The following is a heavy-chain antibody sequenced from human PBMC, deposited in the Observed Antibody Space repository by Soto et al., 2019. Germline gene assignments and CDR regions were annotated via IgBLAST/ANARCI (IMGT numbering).Heavy chain of an antibody. CDR1: GGSFSGYY. CDR2: INHSGST. Sequence: SETLSLTCAVYGGSFSGYYWSWIRQPPGKGLEWIGEINHSGSTNYNPSLKSRVTISVDTSKNQFSLKLSSVTAADTAVYYCARYPVDTAMVTISRAFDIWGQGTMVTVSS. CDR3: ARYPVDTAMVTISRAFDI. V-gene: IGHV4-34*01. J-gene: IGHJ3*02. D-gene: IGHD5-18*01.